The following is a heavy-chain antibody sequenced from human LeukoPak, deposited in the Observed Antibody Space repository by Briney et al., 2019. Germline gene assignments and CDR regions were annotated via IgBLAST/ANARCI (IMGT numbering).Heavy chain of an antibody. CDR3: ARNPNLVVVVLPTPSFFDY. Sequence: PSETLSLTCIVSGDSISGSDYYWGWIRQTPGKGLEWIGRIYTSGNTFYNPSFQSRVTVSVDTSKNQFSLQVTSVTAADAAMYYCARNPNLVVVVLPTPSFFDYWGQGTVVAVSS. J-gene: IGHJ4*02. CDR2: IYTSGNT. V-gene: IGHV4-39*01. CDR1: GDSISGSDYY. D-gene: IGHD2-15*01.